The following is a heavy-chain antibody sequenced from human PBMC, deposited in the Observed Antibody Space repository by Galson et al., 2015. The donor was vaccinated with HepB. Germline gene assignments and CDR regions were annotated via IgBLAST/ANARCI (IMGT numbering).Heavy chain of an antibody. CDR1: GDSVSSNSAA. V-gene: IGHV6-1*01. Sequence: CAISGDSVSSNSAAWNWIRQSPSRGLEWLGRTYYRSKWYNDYAVSAKSRITINPDTSKNQFSLQLNSVTPEDTAVYYCARENCSSTSCTLGYYGMDVWGQGTTVTVSS. D-gene: IGHD2-2*01. J-gene: IGHJ6*02. CDR2: TYYRSKWYN. CDR3: ARENCSSTSCTLGYYGMDV.